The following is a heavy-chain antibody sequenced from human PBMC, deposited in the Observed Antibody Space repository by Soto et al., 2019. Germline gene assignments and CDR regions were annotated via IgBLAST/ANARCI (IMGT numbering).Heavy chain of an antibody. CDR2: INPSGGYT. D-gene: IGHD2-21*02. CDR3: ARGGGIVVVTAPYEH. J-gene: IGHJ4*02. V-gene: IGHV1-46*03. Sequence: AAVKVSCKASGCTFSSYYMNCVRQSPGQGLEWLGIINPSGGYTTYAQRFLGRVTMTSDTSTSTVHMELGSLTSEDTAVYYCARGGGIVVVTAPYEHWGQGTLVTVSS. CDR1: GCTFSSYY.